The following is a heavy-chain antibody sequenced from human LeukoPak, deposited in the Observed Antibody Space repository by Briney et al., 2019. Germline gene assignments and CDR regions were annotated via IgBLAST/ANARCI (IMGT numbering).Heavy chain of an antibody. CDR3: ARIRGGYRYLDY. CDR1: GYTFTRYD. J-gene: IGHJ4*02. CDR2: MNPNSGNT. D-gene: IGHD5-18*01. Sequence: ASVKVSCKASGYTFTRYDINWVRQATGQGLEWMGWMNPNSGNTGYAQKFQGRVTMTRNTSISTAYMELSSLRSEDTAVYYCARIRGGYRYLDYWGQGTLVTVSS. V-gene: IGHV1-8*01.